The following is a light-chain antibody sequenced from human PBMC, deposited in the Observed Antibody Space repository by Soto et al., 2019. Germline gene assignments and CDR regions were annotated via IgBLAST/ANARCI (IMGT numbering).Light chain of an antibody. Sequence: QSALTQHASVSGSPGQSITISCTGTSSDVGGYNYVSWYQQHPGKAPKLMIYDVSNRPSGVSNRFSGSKSANTASLTISGLQAEDEADYYCSSYTSSSTLVFGGGTKLTVL. CDR3: SSYTSSSTLV. J-gene: IGLJ2*01. CDR1: SSDVGGYNY. V-gene: IGLV2-14*01. CDR2: DVS.